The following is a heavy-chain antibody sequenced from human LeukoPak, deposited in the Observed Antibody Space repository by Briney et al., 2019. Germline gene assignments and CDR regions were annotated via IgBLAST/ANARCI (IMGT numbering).Heavy chain of an antibody. Sequence: KPSETLSLTCTVSGGFISSGRYYWGWIRQPPGKGLEWIGSLQYSGTTYYNPSLKSRVTISVDTPGNKFSLRLISVTAADTAVYYCARPGGGNYPWGQGTLVTVSS. J-gene: IGHJ5*02. CDR1: GGFISSGRYY. V-gene: IGHV4-39*01. D-gene: IGHD4-23*01. CDR2: LQYSGTT. CDR3: ARPGGGNYP.